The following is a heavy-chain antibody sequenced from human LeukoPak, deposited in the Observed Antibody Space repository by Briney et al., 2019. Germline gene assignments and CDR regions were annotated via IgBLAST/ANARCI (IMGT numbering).Heavy chain of an antibody. V-gene: IGHV3-23*01. CDR1: GFTFSTYW. J-gene: IGHJ4*02. CDR2: ISGSGGST. CDR3: ARDLMGIAYRGAFYY. Sequence: GGSLRLSCEASGFTFSTYWMSWVRQAPGKGLEWVSAISGSGGSTYYADSVKGRFTISRDNSKNTLYLQMNSLRAEDTAVYYCARDLMGIAYRGAFYYWGQGTLVTVSS. D-gene: IGHD6-13*01.